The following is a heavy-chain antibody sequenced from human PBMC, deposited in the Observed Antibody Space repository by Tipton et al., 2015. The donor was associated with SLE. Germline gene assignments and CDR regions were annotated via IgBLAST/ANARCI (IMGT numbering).Heavy chain of an antibody. CDR2: IYSSGDR. V-gene: IGHV4-4*07. Sequence: TLSLTCTVSGGSISFDFWSWIRQSAGRGLAWIGRIYSSGDRDYNPSLRSRDTMSIDASQNRVSLRLKSVSAADTAFYYCARGSDGEYVRYFDVWGPGTLVTVSS. CDR3: ARGSDGEYVRYFDV. CDR1: GGSISFDF. J-gene: IGHJ2*01. D-gene: IGHD4-17*01.